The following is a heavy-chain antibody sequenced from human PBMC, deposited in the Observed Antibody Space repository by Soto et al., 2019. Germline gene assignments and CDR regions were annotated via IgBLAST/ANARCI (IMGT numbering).Heavy chain of an antibody. J-gene: IGHJ3*02. CDR2: IYSGGST. D-gene: IGHD4-17*01. V-gene: IGHV3-53*04. CDR3: FVYGDYGGQNAFDI. CDR1: GFTVSSNY. Sequence: EVQLVKSGGGLVQPGGSLRLSCAASGFTVSSNYMSWVRQAPGKGLEWVSVIYSGGSTYYADSVKGRFTISRHNSKNTLYLQMNSLRAEDTAVYYCFVYGDYGGQNAFDIWGQGTMVTVSS.